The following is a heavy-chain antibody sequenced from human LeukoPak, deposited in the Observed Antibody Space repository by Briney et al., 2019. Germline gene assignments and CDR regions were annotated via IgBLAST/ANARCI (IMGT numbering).Heavy chain of an antibody. V-gene: IGHV1-24*01. CDR1: GYTLTELS. Sequence: WASVTVSCKVSGYTLTELSMHWVRQAPGKGLEWMGGFDPEDGETIYAQKFQGRVTMTEDTSTDTAYMELSSLRSEDTAVYYCASVRSWPHNWFDPWGQGTLVTVSS. CDR2: FDPEDGET. CDR3: ASVRSWPHNWFDP. J-gene: IGHJ5*02. D-gene: IGHD6-13*01.